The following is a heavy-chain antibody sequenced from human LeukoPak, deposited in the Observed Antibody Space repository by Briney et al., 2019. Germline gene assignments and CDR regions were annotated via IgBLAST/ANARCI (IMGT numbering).Heavy chain of an antibody. V-gene: IGHV4-4*02. D-gene: IGHD1-26*01. J-gene: IGHJ4*02. Sequence: PSGTLSLTCAVYGVTISSNNWWSWVRQPPGKGLEWIGEIYHSGNTNYNPSLKSRVTISVDKSKNQFSLKLTSVTAADTAVYYCARGPSVGAHFDYWGQGTLVTVSS. CDR2: IYHSGNT. CDR3: ARGPSVGAHFDY. CDR1: GVTISSNNW.